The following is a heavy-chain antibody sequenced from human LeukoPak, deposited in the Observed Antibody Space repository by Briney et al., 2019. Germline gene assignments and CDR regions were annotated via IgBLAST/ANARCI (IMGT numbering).Heavy chain of an antibody. CDR1: GFTFRDYY. CDR2: ISSSGSRI. Sequence: GGSLTLSCAASGFTFRDYYMGWIRQAPGKGLEWISYISSSGSRIYNADSVKGRFTISRDNAKNSLYLQMNSLRAEDTAVYYCARAFNDAFDIWGQGTMVTVSS. V-gene: IGHV3-11*04. CDR3: ARAFNDAFDI. J-gene: IGHJ3*02.